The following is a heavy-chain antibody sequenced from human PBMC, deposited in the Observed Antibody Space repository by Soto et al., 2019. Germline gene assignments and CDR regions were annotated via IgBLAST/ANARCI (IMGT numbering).Heavy chain of an antibody. V-gene: IGHV3-21*01. D-gene: IGHD2-21*01. CDR1: GFTFSSYS. CDR2: ISSSSSYI. CDR3: ERHTIRQDYYGMDV. J-gene: IGHJ6*02. Sequence: GGSLRLSCAASGFTFSSYSMNWVRQAPGKGLEWVSSISSSSSYIYYADSVKGRFTISRDNAKNSLYLQMNSLRAEDTAVYYCERHTIRQDYYGMDVWGQGTTVTVSS.